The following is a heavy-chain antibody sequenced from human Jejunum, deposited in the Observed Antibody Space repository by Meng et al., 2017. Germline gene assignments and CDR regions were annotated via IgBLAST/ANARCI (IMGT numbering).Heavy chain of an antibody. J-gene: IGHJ4*02. V-gene: IGHV3-23*04. CDR1: GFTFSSYG. CDR3: AKIIGGGINELDY. Sequence: VELVGSGGGLVQSWGALSLSCSASGFTFSSYGLTWVRQAPGKGLDWVSAISSSGDRIYYVDSVKGRFTISRDNSKNNLYLQMNSLSAEDTAIYYCAKIIGGGINELDYWGQGTLVTVSS. CDR2: ISSSGDRI. D-gene: IGHD3-16*01.